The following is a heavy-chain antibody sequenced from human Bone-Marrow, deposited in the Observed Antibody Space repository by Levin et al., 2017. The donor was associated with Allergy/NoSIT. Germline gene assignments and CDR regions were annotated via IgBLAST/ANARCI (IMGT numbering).Heavy chain of an antibody. V-gene: IGHV1-8*01. D-gene: IGHD3-3*01. CDR2: MNPNSGNT. J-gene: IGHJ6*02. CDR3: AGSAGYDFWSGYYTPYYYGMDV. CDR1: GYTFTSYD. Sequence: ASVKVSCKASGYTFTSYDINWVRQATGQGLEWMGWMNPNSGNTGYAQKFQGRVTMTRNTSISTAYMELSSLRSEDTAVYYCAGSAGYDFWSGYYTPYYYGMDVWGQGTTVTVSS.